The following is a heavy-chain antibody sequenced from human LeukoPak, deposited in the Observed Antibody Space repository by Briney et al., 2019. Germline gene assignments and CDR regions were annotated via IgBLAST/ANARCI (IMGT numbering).Heavy chain of an antibody. V-gene: IGHV1-8*03. J-gene: IGHJ4*02. Sequence: ASVKVSCKASGYTFSEKKINWVRPASGQGLEWMGWMNPNSGNTGYAQRFQGRVTFTRNTSMSTAYMDLSSLTSEDTAVYYCTSGWFLDFWGQGTLVTVSS. CDR1: GYTFSEKK. D-gene: IGHD3-10*01. CDR2: MNPNSGNT. CDR3: TSGWFLDF.